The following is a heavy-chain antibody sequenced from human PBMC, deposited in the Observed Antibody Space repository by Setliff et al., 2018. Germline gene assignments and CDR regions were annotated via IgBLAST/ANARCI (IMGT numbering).Heavy chain of an antibody. D-gene: IGHD5-18*01. Sequence: GGSLRLSCTASGLSYSNYWVSWVRQAPGKGLEWVANINPDGSEKRYVDSVNGRLTISRDNAKNSLYLQMNSLRVEDTAVYYCARDGGMGMVKGYYYGLDAWGPGTSVTVSS. CDR2: INPDGSEK. V-gene: IGHV3-7*01. CDR3: ARDGGMGMVKGYYYGLDA. J-gene: IGHJ6*02. CDR1: GLSYSNYW.